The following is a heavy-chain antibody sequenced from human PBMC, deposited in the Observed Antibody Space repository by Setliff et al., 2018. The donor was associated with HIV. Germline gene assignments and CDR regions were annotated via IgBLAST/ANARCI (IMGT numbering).Heavy chain of an antibody. Sequence: LSLTCAVSGGSISSRNWWSWVRQPPGKGLEWIGEIYHSGSTNYNPSLKSRVTISVDKSKNQFSLKLISVTAADTAVYCARATWLVHPFPLYYFDYWGQNAGHRLL. J-gene: IGHJ4*01. CDR3: ARATWLVHPFPLYYFDY. CDR1: GGSISSRNW. V-gene: IGHV4-4*01. CDR2: IYHSGST. D-gene: IGHD6-19*01.